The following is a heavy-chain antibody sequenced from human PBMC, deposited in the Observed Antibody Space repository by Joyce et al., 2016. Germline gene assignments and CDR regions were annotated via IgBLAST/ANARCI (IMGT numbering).Heavy chain of an antibody. CDR1: GYNFTRYA. CDR2: SNGVDGNT. D-gene: IGHD3-22*01. Sequence: QVQLVQSAAEVKKPGASVRISCEASGYNFTRYAIHWMRQAPGHTFEWMGWSNGVDGNTTYSQKFQGRVISTRETSASTAYMELSSLTSEDTALYYCARAPREVVGATNHWFDPWGQGTLVIVSS. J-gene: IGHJ5*02. V-gene: IGHV1-3*01. CDR3: ARAPREVVGATNHWFDP.